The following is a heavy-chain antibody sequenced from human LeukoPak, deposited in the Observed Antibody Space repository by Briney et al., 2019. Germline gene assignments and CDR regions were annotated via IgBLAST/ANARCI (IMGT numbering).Heavy chain of an antibody. J-gene: IGHJ4*02. CDR3: ARQAISGYDPPPFDS. CDR1: VGSISSSTYY. CDR2: LCYSGST. V-gene: IGHV4-39*01. Sequence: PSETLSLTCTVSVGSISSSTYYWGWIRQPPGKGLEWIGNLCYSGSTYYNPSLKSRATISVDTSKNQFSLKLSSVTAADTAVYYCARQAISGYDPPPFDSWGQGTLVTVSS. D-gene: IGHD5-12*01.